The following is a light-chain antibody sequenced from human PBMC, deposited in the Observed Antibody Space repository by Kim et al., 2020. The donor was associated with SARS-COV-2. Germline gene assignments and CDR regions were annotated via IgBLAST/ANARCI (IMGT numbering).Light chain of an antibody. V-gene: IGKV1-33*01. Sequence: SASGGDRVTTTCPASQDISNYLNLYQQKPGKAPKLLIYDASNLETGVPSRFSGSGSGTDFTFSISSLQPQASATHNCTHYPNPPYSLAQGTKLEI. J-gene: IGKJ2*01. CDR3: THYPNPPYS. CDR1: QDISNY. CDR2: DAS.